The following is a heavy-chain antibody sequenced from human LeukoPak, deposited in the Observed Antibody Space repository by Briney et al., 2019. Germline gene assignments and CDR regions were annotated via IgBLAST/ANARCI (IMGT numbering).Heavy chain of an antibody. Sequence: PGGSLRLSCAASGFTFSSYEMNWVRQAPGKGLEWVSDISSSGSTIYYADSVKGRFTISRDNARNSLYLQMNSLRAEDTAVYYCARDRSTVTTWLDYWGQGTLVSVSS. V-gene: IGHV3-48*03. D-gene: IGHD4-17*01. J-gene: IGHJ4*02. CDR1: GFTFSSYE. CDR2: ISSSGSTI. CDR3: ARDRSTVTTWLDY.